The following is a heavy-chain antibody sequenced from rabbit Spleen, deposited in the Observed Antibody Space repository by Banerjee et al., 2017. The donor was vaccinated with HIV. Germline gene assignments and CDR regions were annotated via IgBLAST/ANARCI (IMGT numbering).Heavy chain of an antibody. CDR2: IYVDSSGGN. D-gene: IGHD4-2*01. CDR1: GVSFSDNDG. V-gene: IGHV1S45*01. J-gene: IGHJ4*01. Sequence: QEQLEESGGGLVKPEGSLTLTCTASGVSFSDNDGMCWVRQAPGKGLEWIACIYVDSSGGNYRWSMAKPRLTTSTPSTTRMTPPNTATTAAATAYNCGTSSDAGNSWGFNLWGPGTLVTVS. CDR3: TSSDAGNSWGFNL.